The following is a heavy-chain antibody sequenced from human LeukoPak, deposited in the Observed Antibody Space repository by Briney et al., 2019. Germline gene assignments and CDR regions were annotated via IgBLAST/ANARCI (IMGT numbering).Heavy chain of an antibody. Sequence: GGSVKVSCKASGYIFTRYAINWVRQATGQALEWMGWMNANSGNTGYAQKFQGRVSMTRNTSISTVYMELSSLRSEDTAVYYCARGRRWLQLDVWGKGTTVTVSS. V-gene: IGHV1-8*01. D-gene: IGHD5-24*01. CDR3: ARGRRWLQLDV. CDR1: GYIFTRYA. CDR2: MNANSGNT. J-gene: IGHJ6*04.